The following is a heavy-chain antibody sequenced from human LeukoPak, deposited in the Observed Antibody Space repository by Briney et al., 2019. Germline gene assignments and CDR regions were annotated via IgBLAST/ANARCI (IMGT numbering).Heavy chain of an antibody. CDR1: GYTFTNYH. D-gene: IGHD4/OR15-4a*01. J-gene: IGHJ3*02. CDR3: ARATWYGGNPSGAFDI. V-gene: IGHV1-46*01. CDR2: INPSGGST. Sequence: ASVKVSCKASGYTFTNYHLHWVRQAPGQGLEWMGIINPSGGSTSHAQEFQDRVTMTRDTSTSTVYMELNSLRSEDTAVYYCARATWYGGNPSGAFDIWGQGTMVTVSS.